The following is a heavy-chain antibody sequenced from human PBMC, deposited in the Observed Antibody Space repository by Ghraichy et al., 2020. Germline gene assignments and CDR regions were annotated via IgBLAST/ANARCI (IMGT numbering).Heavy chain of an antibody. J-gene: IGHJ6*03. CDR3: ARDPRFLEWSPYYYMDV. CDR2: INSSGSYT. CDR1: GFTFSDYY. Sequence: GGSLRLSCAASGFTFSDYYMSWIRQAPGKGLEWVSYINSSGSYTKYADSVKGRFTISRDNAKNSLYLQMNSLRAEDTAVYYCARDPRFLEWSPYYYMDVWGKGTTVTVSS. V-gene: IGHV3-11*06. D-gene: IGHD3-3*01.